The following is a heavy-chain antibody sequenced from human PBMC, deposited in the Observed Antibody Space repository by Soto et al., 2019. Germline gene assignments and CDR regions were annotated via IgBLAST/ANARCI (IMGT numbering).Heavy chain of an antibody. V-gene: IGHV3-7*05. J-gene: IGHJ4*02. Sequence: HPGGSLRLSCVASGFTFSSYCMTWVRQAPGKGLEWVANIKQDGSEKYYVDSVKGRFTISRDNAENSLYLQMNSLRVEDTAVYYCATKPSGPAYWGQGTLVTVSS. CDR2: IKQDGSEK. CDR3: ATKPSGPAY. CDR1: GFTFSSYC. D-gene: IGHD5-12*01.